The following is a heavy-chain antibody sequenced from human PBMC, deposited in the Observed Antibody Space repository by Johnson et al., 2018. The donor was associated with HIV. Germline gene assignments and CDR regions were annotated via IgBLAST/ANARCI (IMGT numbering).Heavy chain of an antibody. D-gene: IGHD5-24*01. CDR3: AREMAWEDAFDI. J-gene: IGHJ3*02. CDR2: ISSSGTAK. Sequence: VQLLESGGGLVQPGGSLRLSCAASGFTFSDYYMNWVRQAPGKGLEWLSYISSSGTAKYYADSVKGRFTISRDNAKNSLYLQMNSLRAEDTAVFYCAREMAWEDAFDIWGQGTMVTVSS. V-gene: IGHV3-11*04. CDR1: GFTFSDYY.